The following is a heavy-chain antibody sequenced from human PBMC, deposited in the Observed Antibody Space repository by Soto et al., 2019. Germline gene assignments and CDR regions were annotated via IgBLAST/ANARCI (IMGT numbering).Heavy chain of an antibody. Sequence: SETLSLTCTVSGGSISSYYWSWIRQPPGKGLVWIGYIYYSGSTNYNPSLKSRVTISVDTSKNQFSLKLSSVTAADTAVYYCARLDPRRGAFDIWGQGTMVTVSS. CDR2: IYYSGST. CDR1: GGSISSYY. V-gene: IGHV4-59*08. CDR3: ARLDPRRGAFDI. J-gene: IGHJ3*02.